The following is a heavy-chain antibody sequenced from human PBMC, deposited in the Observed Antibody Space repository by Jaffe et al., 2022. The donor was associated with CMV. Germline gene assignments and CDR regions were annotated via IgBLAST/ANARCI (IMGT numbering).Heavy chain of an antibody. V-gene: IGHV4-34*01. CDR1: GGSFSGYY. Sequence: QVQLQQWGAGLLKPSETLSLTCAVYGGSFSGYYWSWIRQPPGKGLEWIGEINHSGSTNYNPSLKSRVTISVDTSKNQFSLKLSSVTAADTAVYYCARGGRGLIAAAGTIPFDYWGQGTLVTVSS. CDR2: INHSGST. D-gene: IGHD6-13*01. CDR3: ARGGRGLIAAAGTIPFDY. J-gene: IGHJ4*02.